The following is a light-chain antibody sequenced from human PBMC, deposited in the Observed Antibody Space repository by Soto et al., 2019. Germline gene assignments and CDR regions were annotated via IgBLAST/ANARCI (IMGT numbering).Light chain of an antibody. CDR1: SSDVGSYNL. Sequence: QSVLTQPASVSGSPGQSITISCTGTSSDVGSYNLVSWYQHHPGKAPKLMISEGSKRPSGVSNRFFGSKSGNTASLTISGLQAEDEADYYCCSYAGSSTYVFVTGTKLTVL. V-gene: IGLV2-23*01. CDR2: EGS. J-gene: IGLJ1*01. CDR3: CSYAGSSTYV.